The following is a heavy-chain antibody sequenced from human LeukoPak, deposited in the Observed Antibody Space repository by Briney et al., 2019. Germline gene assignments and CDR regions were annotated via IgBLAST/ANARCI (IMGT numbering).Heavy chain of an antibody. CDR2: IYYSGST. V-gene: IGHV4-31*03. Sequence: SETLSLTCTVSGGSISSGGYYWSWIRQHPGKGLEWIGYIYYSGSTHYNPSLKSRVTISVDTSKNQFSLKLSSVTAADTAVYYCARGGRSAFDIWGQGTMVTVSS. J-gene: IGHJ3*02. CDR3: ARGGRSAFDI. CDR1: GGSISSGGYY. D-gene: IGHD2-15*01.